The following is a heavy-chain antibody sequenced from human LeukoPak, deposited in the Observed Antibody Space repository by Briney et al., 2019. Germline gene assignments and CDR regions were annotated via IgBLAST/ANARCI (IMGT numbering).Heavy chain of an antibody. Sequence: GGSLRLSCAASGFTFSSYSMNWVRQAPGKGLEWVSSISSSSSYIYYADSVKGRFTISRDNAKNSLYLQMNSLRAEDTAVYYCAKDLGYSGSYYGSNYWGQGTLVTVSS. CDR2: ISSSSSYI. CDR1: GFTFSSYS. V-gene: IGHV3-21*04. J-gene: IGHJ4*02. CDR3: AKDLGYSGSYYGSNY. D-gene: IGHD1-26*01.